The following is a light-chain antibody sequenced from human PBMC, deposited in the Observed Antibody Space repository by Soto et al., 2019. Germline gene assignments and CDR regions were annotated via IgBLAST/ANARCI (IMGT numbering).Light chain of an antibody. CDR1: QSVSSSTY. V-gene: IGKV3-20*01. CDR3: QQYGSSPPIT. J-gene: IGKJ5*01. Sequence: EVVLTQSPGTLSLSPGERATLSCRASQSVSSSTYLAWYQQKPGQAPRLLIYDASSRATGIPDRFSGSGSGTDFTLTISRLEPEDFAVYYCQQYGSSPPITFGQGTRLEIK. CDR2: DAS.